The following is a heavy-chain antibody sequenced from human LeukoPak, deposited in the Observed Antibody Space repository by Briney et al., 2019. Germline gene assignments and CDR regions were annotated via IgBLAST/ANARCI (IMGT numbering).Heavy chain of an antibody. CDR1: GGSFSGYY. Sequence: SETLSLTCAVYGGSFSGYYWSWIRQPPGKGLEWIGEINHGGSTNYNPSLKSRVTISVDTSKNQFSLKLSSVTATDTAVYYCARDVYGDYAGVGNWFDPWGQGTLVTVSS. J-gene: IGHJ5*02. V-gene: IGHV4-34*01. CDR3: ARDVYGDYAGVGNWFDP. D-gene: IGHD4-17*01. CDR2: INHGGST.